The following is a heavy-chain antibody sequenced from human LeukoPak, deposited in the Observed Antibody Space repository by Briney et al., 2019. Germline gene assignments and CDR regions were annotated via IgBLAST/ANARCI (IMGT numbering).Heavy chain of an antibody. CDR1: GYTFTSYY. Sequence: ASVKVSCKASGYTFTSYYMHWVRQAPGQGLEWMGIINPSGGSTSYAQKFQGRVTMTRDTSTSTVYMELSSLRSEDTAVYYCARAYYYGSGIVVAYGMDVWGQGTTVTVSS. J-gene: IGHJ6*02. V-gene: IGHV1-46*01. CDR3: ARAYYYGSGIVVAYGMDV. D-gene: IGHD3-10*01. CDR2: INPSGGST.